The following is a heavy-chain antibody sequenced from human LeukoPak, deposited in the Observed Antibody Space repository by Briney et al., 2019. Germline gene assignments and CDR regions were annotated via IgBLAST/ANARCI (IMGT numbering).Heavy chain of an antibody. CDR2: INPNSGGT. CDR3: ARDQNYYDTNTYYGIDC. V-gene: IGHV1-2*02. J-gene: IGHJ4*02. CDR1: GYTFTGYY. Sequence: ASVKVSCKASGYTFTGYYMHWVRQAPGQGLEWMGWINPNSGGTNYAQKFQGRVTMTRDTSISTAYMELSRLRSDDTAVYYCARDQNYYDTNTYYGIDCWGQGTLVTVSS. D-gene: IGHD3-22*01.